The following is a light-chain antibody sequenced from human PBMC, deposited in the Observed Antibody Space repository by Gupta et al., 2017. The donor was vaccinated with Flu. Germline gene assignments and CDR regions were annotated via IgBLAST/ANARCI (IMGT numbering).Light chain of an antibody. CDR3: AAWDDSLNGWV. Sequence: QLVLTHPSSASATPGQRVTISCSGTSSNIGSNAVNWSQQLPGTAPKLLIYRKYQRPSGVPDRFSGSKSGTSASLTIXGXQSEDEXDYYCAAWDDSLNGWVFGGGTRLTVL. CDR2: RKY. CDR1: SSNIGSNA. J-gene: IGLJ3*02. V-gene: IGLV1-44*01.